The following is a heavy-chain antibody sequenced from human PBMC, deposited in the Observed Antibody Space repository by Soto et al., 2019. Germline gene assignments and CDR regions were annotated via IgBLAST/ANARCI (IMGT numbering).Heavy chain of an antibody. CDR3: ARDTGYTFGSLNY. CDR1: GYTFTDYA. CDR2: MNAGVGNT. Sequence: HVELVQSGADVKKPGASVAISCKASGYTFTDYALHWVRQAPGQRLEWMGWMNAGVGNTLYSQKFQGRITITRDTSASTAYMELNSLKSEDTAIYYCARDTGYTFGSLNYWGPGTLVTVSS. J-gene: IGHJ4*02. D-gene: IGHD5-18*01. V-gene: IGHV1-3*01.